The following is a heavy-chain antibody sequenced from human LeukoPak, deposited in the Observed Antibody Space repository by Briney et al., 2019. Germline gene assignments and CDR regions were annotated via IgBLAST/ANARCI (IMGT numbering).Heavy chain of an antibody. CDR3: AKGGVWFGKLLSGLLNYGMDV. CDR1: GFTFSSYG. V-gene: IGHV3-30*18. J-gene: IGHJ6*02. CDR2: ISYDGSNK. Sequence: PGGSLRLSCAASGFTFSSYGMHWVRQAPGKGLEWAAVISYDGSNKYYADSVKGRFTISRDNAKNSLYLQMNSLRAEDTALYYCAKGGVWFGKLLSGLLNYGMDVWGQGTTVTVSS. D-gene: IGHD3-10*01.